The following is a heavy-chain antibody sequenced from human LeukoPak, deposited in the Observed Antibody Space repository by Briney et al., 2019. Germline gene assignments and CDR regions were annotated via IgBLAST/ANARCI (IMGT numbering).Heavy chain of an antibody. CDR1: EFSASTNY. CDR3: ARVKWELRNYYGMDV. Sequence: GGSLRLSCAASEFSASTNYMSWVRQAPGKGLEWVSFFYSSGTTFYADSVKGRFTISRDNAKNSLYLQMNSLRAEDTAVYYCARVKWELRNYYGMDVWGQGTTVTVSS. J-gene: IGHJ6*02. D-gene: IGHD1-26*01. V-gene: IGHV3-66*03. CDR2: FYSSGTT.